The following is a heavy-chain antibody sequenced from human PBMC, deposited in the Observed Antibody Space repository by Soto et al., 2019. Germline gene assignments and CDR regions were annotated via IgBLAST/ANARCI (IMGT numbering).Heavy chain of an antibody. D-gene: IGHD6-19*01. CDR3: ARSSSGWYRVFDY. CDR2: IYSNGGT. V-gene: IGHV4-4*07. CDR1: GGSISNNY. Sequence: SETLSLTCNVSGGSISNNYWTWIRQPAGKGLEWIGRIYSNGGTNFNPSLKSRISMSIDTSKNQFSLKLTSVTAADTAVYYCARSSSGWYRVFDYWGQGTLVTVSS. J-gene: IGHJ4*02.